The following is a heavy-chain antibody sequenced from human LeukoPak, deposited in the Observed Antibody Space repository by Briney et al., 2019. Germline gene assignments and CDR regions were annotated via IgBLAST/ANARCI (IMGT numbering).Heavy chain of an antibody. D-gene: IGHD1-7*01. V-gene: IGHV4-34*01. CDR1: GGSFSHYY. CDR3: ARRWNYGRNYYIDV. Sequence: SETLSLTCAVYGGSFSHYYWSWIRQSPGMGLEWIGEINDSGTINYNPSLMSRVTISLDKSKNQFSLKLSSGPAADTAVYYCARRWNYGRNYYIDVWGKGATVSVSS. CDR2: INDSGTI. J-gene: IGHJ6*03.